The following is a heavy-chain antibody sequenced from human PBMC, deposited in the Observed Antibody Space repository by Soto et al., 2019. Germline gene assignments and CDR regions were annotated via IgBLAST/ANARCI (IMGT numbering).Heavy chain of an antibody. CDR2: INHSGSP. D-gene: IGHD5-12*01. V-gene: IGHV4-34*01. CDR1: GGSFSGYY. CDR3: ARGREVASIEKRIGRRGSYYYLNC. J-gene: IGHJ6*03. Sequence: SETLSLTCAVYGGSFSGYYWSWIRQPPGKGLEWIGEINHSGSPNYNPSLNSRVTISVDTSKNQFSLNLNSVTAADTAVYYCARGREVASIEKRIGRRGSYYYLNCWGKATTVTVAS.